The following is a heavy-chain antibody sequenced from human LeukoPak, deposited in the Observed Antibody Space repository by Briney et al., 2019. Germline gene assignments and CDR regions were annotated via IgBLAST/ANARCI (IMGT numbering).Heavy chain of an antibody. D-gene: IGHD3-10*01. CDR3: ARVISAYGSGSLYFDY. CDR1: GGSISSSNW. V-gene: IGHV4-4*02. Sequence: WETLSLTCAVSGGSISSSNWWSWVRQPPGKGLEWIGDIYHSGSTNYNPSLKSRVTISVDKSKNQFSLKLSSVTAADTAVYYCARVISAYGSGSLYFDYWGQGALVTVSS. CDR2: IYHSGST. J-gene: IGHJ4*02.